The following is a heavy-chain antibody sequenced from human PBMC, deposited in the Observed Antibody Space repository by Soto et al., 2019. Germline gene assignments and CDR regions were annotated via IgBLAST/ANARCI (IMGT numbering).Heavy chain of an antibody. CDR1: GGTFSSYA. Sequence: VNVSCKASGGTFSSYAISWVRQAPGQGLEWMGGIIPIFGTANYAQKFQGRVTITADESTSTAYMELSSLRSEDTAVYYCARDPYRGFVYFDLWGRGTLVTVSS. CDR3: ARDPYRGFVYFDL. CDR2: IIPIFGTA. J-gene: IGHJ2*01. V-gene: IGHV1-69*01. D-gene: IGHD1-26*01.